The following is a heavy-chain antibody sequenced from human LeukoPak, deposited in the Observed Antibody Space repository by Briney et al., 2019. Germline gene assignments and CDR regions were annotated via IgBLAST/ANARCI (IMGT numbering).Heavy chain of an antibody. CDR2: IYYSGST. V-gene: IGHV4-59*01. Sequence: KPSETLSLTCAVYGGSFSGYYWSWIRQPPGKGLEWIGYIYYSGSTNYNPSLKSRVTISVDTSKNQFSLKLKSVTAADTAVYYCARGPYCGDDCQPWGQGTLVTVSS. D-gene: IGHD2-21*02. J-gene: IGHJ4*02. CDR3: ARGPYCGDDCQP. CDR1: GGSFSGYY.